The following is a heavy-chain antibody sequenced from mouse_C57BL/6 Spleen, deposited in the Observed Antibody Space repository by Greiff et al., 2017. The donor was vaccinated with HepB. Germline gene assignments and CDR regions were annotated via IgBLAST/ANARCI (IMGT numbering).Heavy chain of an antibody. CDR1: GFTFSDYG. J-gene: IGHJ4*01. CDR2: ISSGSSTI. V-gene: IGHV5-17*01. Sequence: VQLKESGGGLVKPGGSLKLSCAASGFTFSDYGMHWVRQAPEKGLEWVAYISSGSSTIYYADTVKGRFTISRDNAKNTLFLQMTSLRSEDTAMYYCARGNYSIFYAMDYWGQGTSVTVSS. CDR3: ARGNYSIFYAMDY. D-gene: IGHD2-5*01.